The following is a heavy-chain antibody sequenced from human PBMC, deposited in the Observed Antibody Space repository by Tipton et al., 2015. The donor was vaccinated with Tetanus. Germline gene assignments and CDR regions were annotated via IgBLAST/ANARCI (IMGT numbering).Heavy chain of an antibody. CDR3: ARDHRLSASYAGWFDP. D-gene: IGHD1-26*01. CDR2: VYSSGST. J-gene: IGHJ5*02. Sequence: TLSLTCTVSGDSISSSEYYWGWIRQPPGKGLEWIGNVYSSGSTYYNPSLKGRVTISVDTSTTQFSLRLNSVTAADTAIYYCARDHRLSASYAGWFDPWGQGTLVTVSS. V-gene: IGHV4-39*07. CDR1: GDSISSSEYY.